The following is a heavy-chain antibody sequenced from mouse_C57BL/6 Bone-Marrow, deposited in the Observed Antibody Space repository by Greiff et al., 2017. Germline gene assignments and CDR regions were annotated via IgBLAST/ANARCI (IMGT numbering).Heavy chain of an antibody. CDR3: ARFTTVPYWDFDV. Sequence: EVMLVESGGDLVKPGGSLKLSCAASGFTFSSYGMSWVRQTPDKRLEWVATISSGGSYTYYPDSVKGRFTISRDNAKNTLYLQMSSLKSEDTAMYYCARFTTVPYWDFDVWGTGTTVTVSS. V-gene: IGHV5-6*01. J-gene: IGHJ1*03. CDR2: ISSGGSYT. CDR1: GFTFSSYG. D-gene: IGHD1-1*01.